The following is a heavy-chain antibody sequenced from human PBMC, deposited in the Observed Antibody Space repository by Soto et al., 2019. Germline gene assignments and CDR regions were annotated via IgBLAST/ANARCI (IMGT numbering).Heavy chain of an antibody. CDR2: MYSGGNT. CDR3: ARQPYDSTGYYYGA. CDR1: GGSFSSSTYY. J-gene: IGHJ5*02. D-gene: IGHD3-22*01. Sequence: QLQLQESGPGLVKPSETLSLTCTDSGGSFSSSTYYWGWIRQPPGKGLEWIGSMYSGGNTYYNPSLKSRVTVSVDTSKNHFSLKLTSVTAADTAMYYCARQPYDSTGYYYGAWGQGTLVTVSS. V-gene: IGHV4-39*01.